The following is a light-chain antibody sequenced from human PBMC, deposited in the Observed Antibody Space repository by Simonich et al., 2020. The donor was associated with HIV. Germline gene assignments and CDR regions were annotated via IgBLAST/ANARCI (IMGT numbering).Light chain of an antibody. J-gene: IGKJ5*01. CDR2: GAS. V-gene: IGKV3-15*01. CDR1: QSVSNN. CDR3: QQYNYWLIT. Sequence: EIVMTQSPATLSVSPGERATLSCRAGQSVSNNLAWYQQKPGQAPRLLIYGASTRATGIPARFSGSGSLTEFTLTITSMQSEDFAVYYCQQYNYWLITFGQGTRLEIK.